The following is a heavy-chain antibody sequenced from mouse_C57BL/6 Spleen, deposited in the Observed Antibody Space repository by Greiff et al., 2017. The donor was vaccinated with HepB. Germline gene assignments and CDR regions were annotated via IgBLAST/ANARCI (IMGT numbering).Heavy chain of an antibody. CDR1: GFSLSTSGLG. CDR2: IYWDDDK. CDR3: ARSREGSYFDY. V-gene: IGHV8-12*01. J-gene: IGHJ2*01. Sequence: QVTLKVSGPGILQSSQTLSLTCSFSGFSLSTSGLGVSWLRQPSGTGLEWLAHIYWDDDKRYNPSLKSRLTISKDTSRNQVFLKSTSVDTADTATYYCARSREGSYFDYGGQGTTLTVSS.